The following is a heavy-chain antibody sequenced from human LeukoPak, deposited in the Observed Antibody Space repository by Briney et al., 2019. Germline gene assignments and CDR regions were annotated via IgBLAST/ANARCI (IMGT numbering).Heavy chain of an antibody. V-gene: IGHV3-33*05. CDR1: GFTLTSYG. J-gene: IGHJ4*02. CDR2: VSSDRSRK. Sequence: GGSLRLSCAASGFTLTSYGMHWVRQAPGKGLEWVAVVSSDRSRKEYADSVKGRFTISRDNAKNTLYLQMDSLRAEDTAVYYCAKGGVSDSGSWYGDYFDYWGQGTLVTVSS. D-gene: IGHD6-13*01. CDR3: AKGGVSDSGSWYGDYFDY.